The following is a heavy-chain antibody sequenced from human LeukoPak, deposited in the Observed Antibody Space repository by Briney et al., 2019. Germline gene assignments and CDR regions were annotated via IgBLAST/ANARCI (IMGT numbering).Heavy chain of an antibody. CDR3: PKDHDCGRFNH. J-gene: IGHJ4*02. CDR1: GFSFRSHG. D-gene: IGHD2-21*01. V-gene: IGHV3-23*01. Sequence: GGTLRLSCAASGFSFRSHGMNWVRQAPGKGLEWVSGISPRGDITYYKDSVRGRFTISRDNFKNTVSLQLNSLRAEDTAMYYRPKDHDCGRFNHWGQGTLVTVSS. CDR2: ISPRGDIT.